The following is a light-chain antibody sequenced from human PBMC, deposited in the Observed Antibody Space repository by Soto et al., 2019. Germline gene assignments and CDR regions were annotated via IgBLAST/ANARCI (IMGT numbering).Light chain of an antibody. CDR2: GVS. CDR3: QHYDKAPLT. CDR1: QSVSNSH. V-gene: IGKV3-20*01. J-gene: IGKJ4*01. Sequence: EIVLTQSPGTLSLSPGERATLSCRASQSVSNSHLAWHQQKPGQAPRLLIFGVSSRAAGIPDRFSGSGSGTDFTLTISRLEPEDYAVYYCQHYDKAPLTVGGGTKVEIK.